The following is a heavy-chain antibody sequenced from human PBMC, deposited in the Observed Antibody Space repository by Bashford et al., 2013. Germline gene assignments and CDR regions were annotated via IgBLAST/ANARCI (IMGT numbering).Heavy chain of an antibody. J-gene: IGHJ4*02. Sequence: WVRQAPGQGLEWMGWINPNSGGTNYAQKFQGRVTMTTYTSISIADMELSRLRSDDTAVYYCARDWAYCGGVCYNPANYFDYVGPGNPGHRLL. CDR2: INPNSGGT. V-gene: IGHV1-2*02. CDR3: ARDWAYCGGVCYNPANYFDY. D-gene: IGHD2-21*02.